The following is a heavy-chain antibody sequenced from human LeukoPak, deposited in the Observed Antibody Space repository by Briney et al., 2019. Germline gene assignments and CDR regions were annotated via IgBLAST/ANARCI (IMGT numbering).Heavy chain of an antibody. CDR2: IYHTGST. Sequence: SETLSLTCTVSAYSISSGYYWGWIRQPPGKGLEWIGGIYHTGSTYYNPSLKSRVTISVDTSKNQFSLKLSSVTAADTAVYYCARVRYYYYYYYMDVWGKGTTVTVSS. CDR3: ARVRYYYYYYYMDV. J-gene: IGHJ6*03. CDR1: AYSISSGYY. D-gene: IGHD5-24*01. V-gene: IGHV4-38-2*02.